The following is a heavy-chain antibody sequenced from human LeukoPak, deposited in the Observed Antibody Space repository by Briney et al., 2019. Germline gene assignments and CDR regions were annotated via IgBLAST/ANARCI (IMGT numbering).Heavy chain of an antibody. D-gene: IGHD6-19*01. V-gene: IGHV3-66*01. J-gene: IGHJ4*02. Sequence: PGGSLRLSCAASGFTVSSNYMSWVRQAPGKGLEWVSVIYSGGSTYYADSVKGRFTISRDNSKSTLYLQMNSLRAEDTAVYYCARSLGSGWFLAFDYWGQGTLVTVSS. CDR3: ARSLGSGWFLAFDY. CDR1: GFTVSSNY. CDR2: IYSGGST.